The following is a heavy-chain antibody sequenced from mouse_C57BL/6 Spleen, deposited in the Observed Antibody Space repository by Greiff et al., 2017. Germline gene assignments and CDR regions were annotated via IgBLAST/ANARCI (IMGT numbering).Heavy chain of an antibody. D-gene: IGHD3-2*02. V-gene: IGHV1-72*01. CDR2: IDPNSGGT. CDR1: GYTFTSYW. J-gene: IGHJ4*01. Sequence: VQLQQPGAELVRPGASVKLSCKASGYTFTSYWMHWVKQRPGRGLEWIGRIDPNSGGTKYNEKFKSKATLTVDKPSSTAYMQLSSLTSEDSAVYSCARRAAHAFYDAMDYWGQGTSVTVSS. CDR3: ARRAAHAFYDAMDY.